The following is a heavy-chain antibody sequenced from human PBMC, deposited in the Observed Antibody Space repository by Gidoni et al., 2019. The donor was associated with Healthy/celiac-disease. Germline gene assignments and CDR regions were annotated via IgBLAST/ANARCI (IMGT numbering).Heavy chain of an antibody. V-gene: IGHV4-39*01. Sequence: QLQLQESGPGLVKPSETLSLPCTVSGGSISIRSYYWGWIRQPPGKGLEWIGSIYYSGSTYYNPSLKSRVTISVDTSKNQFSLKLSSVTAADTAVYYCARHGETDAFDIWGQGTMVTVSS. J-gene: IGHJ3*02. CDR2: IYYSGST. CDR1: GGSISIRSYY. CDR3: ARHGETDAFDI.